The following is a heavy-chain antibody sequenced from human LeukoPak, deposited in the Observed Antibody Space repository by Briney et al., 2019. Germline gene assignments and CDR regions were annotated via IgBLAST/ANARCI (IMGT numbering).Heavy chain of an antibody. Sequence: ASVKVSCKASGYTFTSYDINWVRQATGQGLEWTRWMNPNSGNTGYAQEFKGRVTITRNTSISTAYMELSHLRFEDTAVYFCARSSELRRIDYWGQGTLVTVSS. CDR3: ARSSELRRIDY. D-gene: IGHD1-7*01. J-gene: IGHJ4*02. V-gene: IGHV1-8*01. CDR2: MNPNSGNT. CDR1: GYTFTSYD.